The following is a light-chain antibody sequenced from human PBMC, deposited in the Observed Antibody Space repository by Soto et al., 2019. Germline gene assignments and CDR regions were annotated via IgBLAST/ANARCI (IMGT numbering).Light chain of an antibody. V-gene: IGLV1-36*01. CDR3: AAWDDSLNGYV. Sequence: QSVVTQPPSVSEAPRQRVTISCSGSSSNIGNKAVNWYQQLPGKAPKLLIYYDDLLPSGVSDRFSGSKSGTSASLAISGLQSEDEADYYCAAWDDSLNGYVFGTGTKLTVL. J-gene: IGLJ1*01. CDR2: YDD. CDR1: SSNIGNKA.